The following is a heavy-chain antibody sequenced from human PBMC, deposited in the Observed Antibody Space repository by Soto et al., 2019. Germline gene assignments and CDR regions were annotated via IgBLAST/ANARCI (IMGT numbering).Heavy chain of an antibody. CDR1: GGSISSYY. CDR3: ARAEYYDILTGQYYFDY. J-gene: IGHJ4*02. V-gene: IGHV4-59*01. Sequence: SETLSLTCTVSGGSISSYYWSWIWQPPGKGLEWIGYIYYSGSTNYNPSLKSRVTISVDTSKNQFSLKLSSVTAADTAVYYCARAEYYDILTGQYYFDYWGQGTLVTVSS. D-gene: IGHD3-9*01. CDR2: IYYSGST.